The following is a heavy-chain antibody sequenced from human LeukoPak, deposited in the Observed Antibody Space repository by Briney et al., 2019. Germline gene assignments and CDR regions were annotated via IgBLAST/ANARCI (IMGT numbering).Heavy chain of an antibody. CDR2: IYYSGST. CDR1: GGSISSSSYY. V-gene: IGHV4-39*07. J-gene: IGHJ5*02. Sequence: SETLSLTCTVSGGSISSSSYYWGWIRQPPGKGLEWIGSIYYSGSTYYNPSLKSRVTISVDTSKNQFSLKLSSVIAADTAVYYCARRKSGSSWVDPWGQGTLVTVSS. D-gene: IGHD6-13*01. CDR3: ARRKSGSSWVDP.